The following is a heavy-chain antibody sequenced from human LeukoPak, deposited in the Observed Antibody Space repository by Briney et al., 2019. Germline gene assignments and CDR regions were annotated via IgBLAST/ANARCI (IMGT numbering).Heavy chain of an antibody. V-gene: IGHV4-4*07. CDR2: IYSTGRS. CDR1: GGSISNYF. CDR3: ARDGPRSSYDLGHFDN. D-gene: IGHD5-12*01. J-gene: IGHJ4*02. Sequence: SETLSLTCTVSGGSISNYFWSWVRQPAGKGLEWIGRIYSTGRSDYNPSLKSRITMSVDTSKNQFSLKLSSVTAADTAVYYCARDGPRSSYDLGHFDNLGQGTLVTASP.